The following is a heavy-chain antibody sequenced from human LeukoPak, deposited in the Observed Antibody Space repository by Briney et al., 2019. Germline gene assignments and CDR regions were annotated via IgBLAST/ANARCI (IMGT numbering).Heavy chain of an antibody. Sequence: GGSLRLSCAASGFTFSSYSMNWVRQAPGKGLEWVSYISSSSSTIYYADSVKGRFTISRDNAKNSLYLQMNSLRAEDTAVYYCARAVGYCSGGSCLGYDAFDIWDQGTMVTVSS. D-gene: IGHD2-15*01. CDR1: GFTFSSYS. CDR2: ISSSSSTI. V-gene: IGHV3-48*01. CDR3: ARAVGYCSGGSCLGYDAFDI. J-gene: IGHJ3*02.